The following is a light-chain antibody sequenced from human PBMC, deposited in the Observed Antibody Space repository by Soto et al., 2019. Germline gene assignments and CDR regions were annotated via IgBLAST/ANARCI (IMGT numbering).Light chain of an antibody. CDR2: DAS. Sequence: DIQLTQSPSTLSASVGDSVTITCRASHLISSWLAWYQQKPGKAPKLLIYDASSLESGVPSRFSGSGSGTDFTLTISRLEPEDFAVYYCQQYGYSPITFGQGTRLEIK. V-gene: IGKV1-5*01. J-gene: IGKJ5*01. CDR1: HLISSW. CDR3: QQYGYSPIT.